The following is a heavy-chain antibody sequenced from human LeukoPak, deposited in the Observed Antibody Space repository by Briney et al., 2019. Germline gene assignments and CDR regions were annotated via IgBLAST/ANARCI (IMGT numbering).Heavy chain of an antibody. J-gene: IGHJ4*02. CDR3: AKDSKSRTYYYGSGGDFFFDY. CDR2: ISGSGGST. V-gene: IGHV3-23*01. CDR1: GFTLSNYV. Sequence: PGGSLRLSCAASGFTLSNYVMSWVRQAPGKGLEWVSAISGSGGSTYYVDSVKGRFTISRDNSKNTLYLQMNSLRAEDTAVYYCAKDSKSRTYYYGSGGDFFFDYWGQGTLVPVSS. D-gene: IGHD3-10*01.